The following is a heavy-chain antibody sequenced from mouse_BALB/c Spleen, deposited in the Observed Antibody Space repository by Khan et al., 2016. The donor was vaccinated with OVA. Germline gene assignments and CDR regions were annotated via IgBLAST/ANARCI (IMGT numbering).Heavy chain of an antibody. D-gene: IGHD1-2*01. Sequence: QVQLQQSGAELARPGASVKLSCKASGYTFTDYYIHWVKQRTGQGLEWIGEIYPGSGDTYYNEKFKDKATLTADKSSTTAYMQLSSLTSEDSAVYFCTRRNYFGYTFAYWGQGTLVTVSA. J-gene: IGHJ3*01. CDR3: TRRNYFGYTFAY. CDR1: GYTFTDYY. V-gene: IGHV1-77*01. CDR2: IYPGSGDT.